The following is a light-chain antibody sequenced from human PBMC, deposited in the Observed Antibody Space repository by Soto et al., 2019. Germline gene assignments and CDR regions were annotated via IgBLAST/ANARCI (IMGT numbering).Light chain of an antibody. CDR3: QQYSDWPPEYT. CDR1: QSVGTK. Sequence: EILMTQSPAILSVSPGEGATVSCRASQSVGTKLAWYQQKPGQAPRLLIFGVSTRATGVPARFSGSGSATDFSITISSLESEDFAVYYCQQYSDWPPEYTFGQGTKVEIK. CDR2: GVS. J-gene: IGKJ2*01. V-gene: IGKV3-15*01.